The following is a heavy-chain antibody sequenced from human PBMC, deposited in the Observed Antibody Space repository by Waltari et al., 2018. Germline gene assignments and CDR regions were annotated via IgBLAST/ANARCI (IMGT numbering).Heavy chain of an antibody. CDR2: ISYSGRT. V-gene: IGHV4-39*01. J-gene: IGHJ5*02. Sequence: QLQLQESGPGLVKPSETLSLTCTVSGGSISSESYYWGWIRQPPGKGLEWIGIISYSGRTYYTPSLKSRVTISVDTSKNQFSRKLSSVTAADTAVYYCARLSYHIVTGYGWFDPWGLGTLVTVSS. D-gene: IGHD3-9*01. CDR1: GGSISSESYY. CDR3: ARLSYHIVTGYGWFDP.